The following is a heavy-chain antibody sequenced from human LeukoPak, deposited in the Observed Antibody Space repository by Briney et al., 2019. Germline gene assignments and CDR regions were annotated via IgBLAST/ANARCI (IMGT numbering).Heavy chain of an antibody. Sequence: GGSLRLSCAASGFTFSSYAMSWVRQAPGKGLEWVSAISGSGGSTYYADSVKGRFTISRDNSKNTLYLQMNSLRAEDTAVYYCARRTTYYYGSGSYTPSAFDYWGQGTLVTVSS. V-gene: IGHV3-23*01. J-gene: IGHJ4*02. CDR3: ARRTTYYYGSGSYTPSAFDY. D-gene: IGHD3-10*01. CDR2: ISGSGGST. CDR1: GFTFSSYA.